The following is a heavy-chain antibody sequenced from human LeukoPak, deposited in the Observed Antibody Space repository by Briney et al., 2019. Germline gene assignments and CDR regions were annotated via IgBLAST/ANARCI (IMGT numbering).Heavy chain of an antibody. CDR3: ARLPGVYYDSSGYSDY. CDR1: GYSFTSYW. V-gene: IGHV5-51*01. J-gene: IGHJ4*02. D-gene: IGHD3-22*01. CDR2: IYPGDSDT. Sequence: GESLKISCKGSGYSFTSYWIGWVRQMPGKGLEWMGIIYPGDSDTRYSPSFQGQVTISADKSISTAYLQWSSLKASDTAMYYCARLPGVYYDSSGYSDYWGQGTLVTVSS.